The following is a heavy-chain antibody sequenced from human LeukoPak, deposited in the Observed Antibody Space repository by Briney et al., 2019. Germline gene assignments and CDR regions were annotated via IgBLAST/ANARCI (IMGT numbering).Heavy chain of an antibody. V-gene: IGHV3-23*01. CDR1: GFTFRNYA. Sequence: GESLRLSCAASGFTFRNYAMGWVRQAPGKGLEWVSAISGSGGSTYYADSVKGRFTISRDNSKNTLYLQMNSLRAEDTAVYYCSGTQTAQREFDYWGQGTLVTVSS. J-gene: IGHJ4*02. D-gene: IGHD1-14*01. CDR3: SGTQTAQREFDY. CDR2: ISGSGGST.